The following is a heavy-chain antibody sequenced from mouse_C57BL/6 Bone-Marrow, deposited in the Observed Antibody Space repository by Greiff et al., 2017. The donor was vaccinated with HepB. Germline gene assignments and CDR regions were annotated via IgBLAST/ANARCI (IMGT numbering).Heavy chain of an antibody. CDR2: INPNNGGT. J-gene: IGHJ2*01. Sequence: VKQSHGKSLEWIGDINPNNGGTSYNQKFKGKATLTVDKSSSTAYMELRSLTSEDSAVYYCAREGYFDYWGQGTTLTVSS. CDR3: AREGYFDY. V-gene: IGHV1-26*01.